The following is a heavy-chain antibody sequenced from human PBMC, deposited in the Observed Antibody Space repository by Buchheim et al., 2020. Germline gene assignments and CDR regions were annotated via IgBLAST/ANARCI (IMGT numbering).Heavy chain of an antibody. CDR2: ISGSGGST. Sequence: EVQLLESGGGLVQPGGSLRLSCAASGFTFSSYAMSWVRQAPGKGLEWVSGISGSGGSTYYADSVKGRFTISRDKSKSTLFLRMSSLRADDTAIYYCARRLQGYWGFDYWGQGTL. CDR1: GFTFSSYA. V-gene: IGHV3-23*01. D-gene: IGHD2-15*01. J-gene: IGHJ4*02. CDR3: ARRLQGYWGFDY.